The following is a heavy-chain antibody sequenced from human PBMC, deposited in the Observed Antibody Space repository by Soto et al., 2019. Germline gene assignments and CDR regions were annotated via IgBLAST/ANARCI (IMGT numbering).Heavy chain of an antibody. D-gene: IGHD2-2*01. J-gene: IGHJ6*03. Sequence: QVQLVQSGAEVKKPGASVKVSCKASGYTFTSYAMHWVRQAPGQRLEWMGWINAGNGNTKYSQKFQGRVTITRDTSASIAYMELSSLRPEDTAVYYCARDGWGYCSSTSCRYGRYYYYMGVWGKGTTVTVSS. CDR1: GYTFTSYA. CDR2: INAGNGNT. CDR3: ARDGWGYCSSTSCRYGRYYYYMGV. V-gene: IGHV1-3*01.